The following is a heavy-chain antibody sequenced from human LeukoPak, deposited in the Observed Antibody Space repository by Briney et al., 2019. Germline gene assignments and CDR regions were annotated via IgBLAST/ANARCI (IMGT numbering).Heavy chain of an antibody. Sequence: ASVKVSCKASGYTFTSYDINWVRQATGQGLEWMGWMNPNSGNTGYAQKFQGRVTITRNTSISTAYMELSSLRSEDTAVYYCARGDDYYDSSVWVYWGQGTLVTVSS. J-gene: IGHJ4*02. D-gene: IGHD3-22*01. CDR3: ARGDDYYDSSVWVY. CDR1: GYTFTSYD. CDR2: MNPNSGNT. V-gene: IGHV1-8*03.